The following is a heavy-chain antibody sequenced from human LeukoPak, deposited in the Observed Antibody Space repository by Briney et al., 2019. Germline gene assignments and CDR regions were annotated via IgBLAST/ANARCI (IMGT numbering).Heavy chain of an antibody. Sequence: PSETLSLTCTVSGYSISSGYYWGWIRQPAGKGLEWIGRIYTSGSTNYNPSLKSRVTMSVDTSKNQFSLKLSSVTAADTAVYYCARDLPGMVRGVIIPYYYYMDVWGKGTTVTISS. CDR3: ARDLPGMVRGVIIPYYYYMDV. V-gene: IGHV4-4*07. J-gene: IGHJ6*03. CDR2: IYTSGST. CDR1: GYSISSGYY. D-gene: IGHD3-10*01.